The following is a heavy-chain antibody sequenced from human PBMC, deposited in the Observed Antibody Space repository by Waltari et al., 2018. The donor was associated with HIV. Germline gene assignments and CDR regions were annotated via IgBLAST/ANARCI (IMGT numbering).Heavy chain of an antibody. Sequence: QVQLVQSGAEVKKPGSSVKVSCKASGGTFSSYAISWVRQAPGQGLEWLGRIIPILGIANYAQKFQGRVTITADKSTSTAYMELSSLRSEDTAVYYCARGELGTYYGMDVWGQGTTVTVSS. J-gene: IGHJ6*02. CDR2: IIPILGIA. CDR3: ARGELGTYYGMDV. V-gene: IGHV1-69*04. CDR1: GGTFSSYA. D-gene: IGHD3-3*02.